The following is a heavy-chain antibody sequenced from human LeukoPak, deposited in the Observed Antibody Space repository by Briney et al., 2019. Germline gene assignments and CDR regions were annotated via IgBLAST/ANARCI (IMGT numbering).Heavy chain of an antibody. D-gene: IGHD1-26*01. J-gene: IGHJ4*02. CDR1: GCSISSSSYY. Sequence: SETLSLTCTVSGCSISSSSYYWGWIRQPPGKRREWIGSIYYSGSTDYNPSLTNRVTMLVDTSKKQFSLKLTFVTAADTAMYYCARGNTNGYYSNYYFDYWGQGTLVTVSS. CDR3: ARGNTNGYYSNYYFDY. V-gene: IGHV4-39*07. CDR2: IYYSGST.